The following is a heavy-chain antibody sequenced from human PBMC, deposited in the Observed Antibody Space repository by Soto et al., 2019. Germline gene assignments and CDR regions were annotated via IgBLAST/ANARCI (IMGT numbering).Heavy chain of an antibody. Sequence: EVQLMESGGGLVQPGGSLRLSCASSGFTLSMSAVNWVRQAPGKGLEWVSYISDSGDRTYYAESVKGRFTISRDRSKNTVYLQIDSLRDEDKAVYYCAKDRGIIVKAGDAFDVWGQGTKVTVSS. CDR3: AKDRGIIVKAGDAFDV. V-gene: IGHV3-23*01. CDR1: GFTLSMSA. J-gene: IGHJ3*01. D-gene: IGHD3-16*02. CDR2: ISDSGDRT.